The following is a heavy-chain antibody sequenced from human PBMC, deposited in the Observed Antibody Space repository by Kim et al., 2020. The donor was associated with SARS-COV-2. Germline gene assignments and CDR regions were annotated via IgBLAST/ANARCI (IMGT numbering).Heavy chain of an antibody. V-gene: IGHV5-51*01. Sequence: GESLKISCKGSGYWFTDYWIGWGRQMPGKGLDWVAIVYPGDSDTTYGPAFQGQVTISAEKSISTAYWQWSSLKAADSGMFYCVRHLAAAGVGFWGRGTLV. J-gene: IGHJ4*02. CDR2: VYPGDSDT. CDR1: GYWFTDYW. D-gene: IGHD6-13*01. CDR3: VRHLAAAGVGF.